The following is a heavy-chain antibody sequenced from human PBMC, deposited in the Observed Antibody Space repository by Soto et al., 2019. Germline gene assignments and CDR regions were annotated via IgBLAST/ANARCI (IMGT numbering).Heavy chain of an antibody. CDR2: MYNTGST. CDR3: VRDLWGYCGTDCYPLDV. J-gene: IGHJ6*02. D-gene: IGHD2-21*02. V-gene: IGHV4-59*01. CDR1: GGSISGYY. Sequence: SETLSLTCTVSGGSISGYYWSWIRQPPGKGLEWIGYMYNTGSTVYNPSFKSRVTISVDTSKNQFSLKLNSVTAADTAVYYCVRDLWGYCGTDCYPLDVWGQGTTVTVSS.